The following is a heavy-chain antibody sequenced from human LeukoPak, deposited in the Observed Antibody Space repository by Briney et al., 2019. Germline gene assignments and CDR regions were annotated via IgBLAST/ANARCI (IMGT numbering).Heavy chain of an antibody. D-gene: IGHD5-12*01. V-gene: IGHV3-23*01. Sequence: PGGSLRLSCAVSGFTFSSYAMSWVRQAPGKGLEWVSTLVGSGGSTYYADSVKGRFTISRDNSKNTLYLQMNSLRAEDTAVYYCAREGWLRFRPFDYWGQGTLVTVSS. CDR2: LVGSGGST. J-gene: IGHJ4*02. CDR3: AREGWLRFRPFDY. CDR1: GFTFSSYA.